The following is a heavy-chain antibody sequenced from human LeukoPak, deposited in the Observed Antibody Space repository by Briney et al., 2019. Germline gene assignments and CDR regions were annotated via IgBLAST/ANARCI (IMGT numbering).Heavy chain of an antibody. J-gene: IGHJ3*02. CDR3: TTDALYAGGAFDI. CDR1: GFTFSTYA. D-gene: IGHD5/OR15-5a*01. CDR2: ISGSGGST. V-gene: IGHV3-23*01. Sequence: GGSLRLSCAASGFTFSTYAMSWVRLAPGKGLEWVSGISGSGGSTYYADSVKGRFTSSRDNSNNTLYVQMNSLRVKDTAVYYCTTDALYAGGAFDIWGQGTMVTVSS.